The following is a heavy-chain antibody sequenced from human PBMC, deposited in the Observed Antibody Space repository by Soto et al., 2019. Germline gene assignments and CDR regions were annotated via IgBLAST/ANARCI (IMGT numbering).Heavy chain of an antibody. CDR3: ARATSVDAY. D-gene: IGHD5-12*01. CDR2: IKQDGSEK. CDR1: GFAFSGYW. V-gene: IGHV3-7*01. Sequence: EVQLVESGGDLVQPGGSLRLSCAASGFAFSGYWMSWVRQAPGKGLEGVANIKQDGSEKYYVDCVKGRFTISRDNAKNSLYLQMNSLRVEDTAVYYCARATSVDAYWGQGTLVTVSS. J-gene: IGHJ4*02.